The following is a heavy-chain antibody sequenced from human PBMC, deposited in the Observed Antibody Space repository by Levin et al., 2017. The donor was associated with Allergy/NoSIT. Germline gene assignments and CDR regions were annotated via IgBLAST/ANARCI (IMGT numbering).Heavy chain of an antibody. CDR2: ISSSSSYI. V-gene: IGHV3-21*01. CDR3: ASGNWFDP. J-gene: IGHJ5*02. CDR1: GFTFSSYS. Sequence: GESLKISCAASGFTFSSYSMNWVRQAPGKGLEWVSSISSSSSYIYYADSVKGRFTISRDNAKNSLYLQMNSLRAEDTAVYYCASGNWFDPWGQGTLVTVSS.